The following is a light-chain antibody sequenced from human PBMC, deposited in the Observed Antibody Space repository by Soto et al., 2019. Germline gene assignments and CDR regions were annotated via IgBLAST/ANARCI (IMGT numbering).Light chain of an antibody. Sequence: IVFTHSLVTLSLSLGERAPLSSRASQSVSNPLAWYQQRPGQSPRLLISGASTTATGIPARFSGSGSGTELTLTIRELQSDAFAVYHYQQYNYSLTFGPGTKVDI. CDR1: QSVSNP. V-gene: IGKV3-15*01. J-gene: IGKJ3*01. CDR2: GAS. CDR3: QQYNYSLT.